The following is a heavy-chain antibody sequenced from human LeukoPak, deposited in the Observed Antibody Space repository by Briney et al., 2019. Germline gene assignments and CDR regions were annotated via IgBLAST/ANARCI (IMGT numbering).Heavy chain of an antibody. D-gene: IGHD5-24*01. V-gene: IGHV6-1*01. CDR1: GDSVSSNSAA. CDR3: ARSRDGYDYVIPY. CDR2: AYYRSKWYN. J-gene: IGHJ4*02. Sequence: SQTLSLTCAISGDSVSSNSAAWNWIRQSPSRGLEWLGGAYYRSKWYNDYAESVKSRVTINPDTSKNQFSLRLSSVTAADTAVYYCARSRDGYDYVIPYWGQGTLVTVSS.